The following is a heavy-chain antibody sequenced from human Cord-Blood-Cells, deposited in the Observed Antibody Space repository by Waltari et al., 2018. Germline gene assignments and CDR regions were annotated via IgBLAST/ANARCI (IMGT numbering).Heavy chain of an antibody. D-gene: IGHD3-9*01. CDR2: INPNSGGT. J-gene: IGHJ4*02. V-gene: IGHV1-2*04. CDR1: GYTFTGYY. Sequence: QVQLVQSGAEVKKPGASVKASCKASGYTFTGYYMHWVRQAPGQGLEWRGWINPNSGGTNYAQKFQGWVTMTRDTSISTAYMELSRLRSDDTAVYYCARGLRYCDWLLYYFDYWGQGTLVTVSS. CDR3: ARGLRYCDWLLYYFDY.